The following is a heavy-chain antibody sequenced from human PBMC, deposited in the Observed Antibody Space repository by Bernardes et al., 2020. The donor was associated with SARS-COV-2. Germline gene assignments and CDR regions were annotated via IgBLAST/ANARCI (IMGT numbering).Heavy chain of an antibody. J-gene: IGHJ5*02. D-gene: IGHD3-22*01. CDR2: FDPEDGET. Sequence: ASVKVSCMVSGYTLTELSMHWVRQAPGKGLEWMGGFDPEDGETIYAQKFQGRVTMTEDTSTDTAYMELSSLRSEDTAVYYCATGPSVVINRWFDPWGQGTLVTVSS. CDR1: GYTLTELS. CDR3: ATGPSVVINRWFDP. V-gene: IGHV1-24*01.